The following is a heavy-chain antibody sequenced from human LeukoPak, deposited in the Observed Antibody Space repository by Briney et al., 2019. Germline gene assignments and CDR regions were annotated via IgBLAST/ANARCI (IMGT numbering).Heavy chain of an antibody. CDR1: GFTFSSYA. CDR3: AKDPDYGDYALDY. J-gene: IGHJ4*02. V-gene: IGHV3-23*01. Sequence: PGGSLRLSCAASGFTFSSYAMSWVRQAPGKGLEWVSAISGSGGSTYYADSVKGRFTISRDNSKNTLYLQMNSLRAEDTVVYYCAKDPDYGDYALDYWGQGTLVTVSS. D-gene: IGHD4-17*01. CDR2: ISGSGGST.